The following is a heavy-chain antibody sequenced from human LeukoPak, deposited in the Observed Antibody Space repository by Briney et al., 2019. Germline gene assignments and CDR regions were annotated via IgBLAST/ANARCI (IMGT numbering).Heavy chain of an antibody. CDR3: ARDDIVVVPAAYRDYYYYGMDV. D-gene: IGHD2-2*01. J-gene: IGHJ6*02. Sequence: GGSLRLSCAASGFTFSSYAMHWVRQAPGKGLEYVSAISSNGGSTYYANSVKGRFTISRDNSKNTLYLQMGSLRAEDMAVYYCARDDIVVVPAAYRDYYYYGMDVWGQGTTVTVSS. V-gene: IGHV3-64*01. CDR1: GFTFSSYA. CDR2: ISSNGGST.